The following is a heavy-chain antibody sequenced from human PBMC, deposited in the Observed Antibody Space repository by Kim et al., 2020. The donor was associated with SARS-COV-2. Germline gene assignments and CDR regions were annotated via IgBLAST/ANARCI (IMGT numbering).Heavy chain of an antibody. D-gene: IGHD4-17*01. CDR2: ISSSSSYI. J-gene: IGHJ6*02. CDR3: ARGGRDGAYYYYGMDV. CDR1: GFTFSSYS. Sequence: GGSLRLSCAASGFTFSSYSMNWVRQAPGKGLEWVSSISSSSSYIYYADSVKGRFTISRDNAKNSLYLQMNSLRAEDTAVYYCARGGRDGAYYYYGMDVWGQGTTVTVSS. V-gene: IGHV3-21*01.